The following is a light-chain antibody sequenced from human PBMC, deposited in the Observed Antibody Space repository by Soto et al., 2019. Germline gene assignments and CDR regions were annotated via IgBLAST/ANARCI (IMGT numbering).Light chain of an antibody. V-gene: IGKV3-15*01. CDR3: QQYNNWWT. Sequence: EIVMAQYPTTRSVSLGERSTLSCSASQSVSTKLAWYQQKPGQAPRLLIYGASTRATGIPARFSGSGSGTEFTLTISSLQSEDSAVYYCQQYNNWWTFGQGTKV. J-gene: IGKJ1*01. CDR2: GAS. CDR1: QSVSTK.